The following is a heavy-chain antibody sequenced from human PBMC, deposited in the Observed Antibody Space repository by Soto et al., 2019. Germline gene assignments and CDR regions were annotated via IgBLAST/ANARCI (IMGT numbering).Heavy chain of an antibody. CDR3: VQTTGWPGFDF. D-gene: IGHD6-19*01. CDR2: IYGGGTT. J-gene: IGHJ4*02. V-gene: IGHV3-53*01. CDR1: GFAVSSKY. Sequence: EVQLVESGGGSIQQGGSLRLSCAASGFAVSSKYMTWVRQAPGKGLEWVSVIYGGGTTYYADSVKGRFTISRDTSKSTLYLQMTSLRAEDTAVYYCVQTTGWPGFDFWGQGTLVTVSS.